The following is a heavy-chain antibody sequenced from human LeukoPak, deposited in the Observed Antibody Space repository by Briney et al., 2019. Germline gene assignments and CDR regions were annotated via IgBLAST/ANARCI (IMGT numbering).Heavy chain of an antibody. V-gene: IGHV3-48*04. D-gene: IGHD1-26*01. J-gene: IGHJ4*02. CDR1: GIIFSSYS. CDR2: ISNSGTTI. CDR3: ARDHLIVGVYFDY. Sequence: GGSLRLSCAASGIIFSSYSMNWVRQAPGKGLEWVSYISNSGTTIYYADSVKGRFTISRDNAKNSLYLQMNSLRAEDTAVYYCARDHLIVGVYFDYWGQGTLVTVSS.